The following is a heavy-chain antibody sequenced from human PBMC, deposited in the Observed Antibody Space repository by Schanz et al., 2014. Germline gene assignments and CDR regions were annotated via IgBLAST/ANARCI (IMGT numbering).Heavy chain of an antibody. Sequence: EVQLVESGGGLVPPGGSLRLSCAASGFNFSDYAMHWVRQAPGKGLEWVSYVSRSTPDIYYADSVRGRFTISRDNAENTLFLQMNSLRAEDTAVYYCAKSQGSSFDSWGQGTLVTVSS. CDR3: AKSQGSSFDS. CDR1: GFNFSDYA. V-gene: IGHV3-23*04. J-gene: IGHJ4*02. CDR2: VSRSTPDI. D-gene: IGHD6-13*01.